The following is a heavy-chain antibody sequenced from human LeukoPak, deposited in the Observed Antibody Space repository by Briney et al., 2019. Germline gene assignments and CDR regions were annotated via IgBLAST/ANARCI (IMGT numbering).Heavy chain of an antibody. CDR2: INPNSGGT. V-gene: IGHV1-2*02. J-gene: IGHJ4*02. CDR1: GYTFTGYY. D-gene: IGHD1-26*01. Sequence: ASVKVSCKASGYTFTGYYMHWVRQAPGQGLEWMGWINPNSGGTNYAQKFQGRVTMTRDTSISTAYMELSRLRSDDTAVYYCAREKEVGFGETNGYWGQGTLVTVSS. CDR3: AREKEVGFGETNGY.